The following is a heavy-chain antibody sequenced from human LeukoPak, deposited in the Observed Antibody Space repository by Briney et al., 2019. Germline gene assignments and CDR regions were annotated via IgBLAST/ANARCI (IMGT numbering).Heavy chain of an antibody. CDR3: ARDYDSSGYYFVGY. CDR1: GGTFISYA. J-gene: IGHJ4*02. V-gene: IGHV1-69*04. D-gene: IGHD3-22*01. CDR2: IIPILGIA. Sequence: SVKVSCKASGGTFISYAISWVRQAPGQGLEWMGRIIPILGIANYAQKFQGRVTITADKSTSTAYMELSSLRSEDTAVYYCARDYDSSGYYFVGYWGQGTLVTVSS.